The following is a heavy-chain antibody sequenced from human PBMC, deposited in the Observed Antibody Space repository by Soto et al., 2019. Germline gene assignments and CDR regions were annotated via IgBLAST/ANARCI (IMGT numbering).Heavy chain of an antibody. J-gene: IGHJ4*02. D-gene: IGHD2-21*02. CDR3: ARHPAIPPQLDRKASFDS. CDR1: GYSFTSYW. Sequence: PGESLKISCKGSGYSFTSYWISWVRQMPGKGLEWMGRIDHSDSYTNYSPSFQGNVTISADKSISTAYLQWSSLKASDTAMYYCARHPAIPPQLDRKASFDSWGQGTLVTVSS. CDR2: IDHSDSYT. V-gene: IGHV5-10-1*01.